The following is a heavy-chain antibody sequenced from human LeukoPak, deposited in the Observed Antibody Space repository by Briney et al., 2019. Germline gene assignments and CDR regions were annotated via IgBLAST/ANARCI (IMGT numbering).Heavy chain of an antibody. CDR3: AMDSSSWAYYYYYRDI. CDR2: ISSSSSTI. Sequence: GGSLRLSCAASGFTFSSYSMNWGRQAPGKGLERVSYISSSSSTIYYADSVKGRFTISRDNAKNSLYLQMNSLRDEDTTVYYCAMDSSSWAYYYYYRDICGKGTTVTVSS. CDR1: GFTFSSYS. J-gene: IGHJ6*03. V-gene: IGHV3-48*02. D-gene: IGHD6-13*01.